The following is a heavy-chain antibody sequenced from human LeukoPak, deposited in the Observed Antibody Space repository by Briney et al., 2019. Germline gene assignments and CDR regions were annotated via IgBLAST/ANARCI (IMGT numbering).Heavy chain of an antibody. J-gene: IGHJ4*02. Sequence: GSLRLSCAASGFTFSSYGMNWFRQAPGKGLECVSYISSSSTTIYYADSRKGRFTISRDNAKNSLYLQMNSLRDEHTAVYYCARGYTYGNYYFDYWGQGTLVTVSS. CDR3: ARGYTYGNYYFDY. V-gene: IGHV3-48*02. D-gene: IGHD4-11*01. CDR1: GFTFSSYG. CDR2: ISSSSTTI.